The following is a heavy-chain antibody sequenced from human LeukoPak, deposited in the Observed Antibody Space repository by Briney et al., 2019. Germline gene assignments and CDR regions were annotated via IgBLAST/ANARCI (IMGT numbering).Heavy chain of an antibody. D-gene: IGHD2-2*01. V-gene: IGHV3-23*01. CDR2: ISGSGGST. CDR3: AKDAPVNIVVVPAANS. J-gene: IGHJ4*02. Sequence: GGSLRLSCAASGFTFSSYAMSWVRQAPGKGLEWVSAISGSGGSTYYADSVKGRFIISRDNSKNTLYLQMNSLRAEDTAVYYCAKDAPVNIVVVPAANSWGQGTLVTVSS. CDR1: GFTFSSYA.